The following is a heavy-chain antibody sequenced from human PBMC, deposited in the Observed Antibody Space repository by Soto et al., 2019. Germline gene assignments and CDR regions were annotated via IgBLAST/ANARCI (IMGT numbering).Heavy chain of an antibody. D-gene: IGHD3-10*01. Sequence: QVQLQESGPGLVKPSETLSLTCTVSGGSISSYYWSWIRQPPGKGLEWIGYIYYSGSTNYNPSLTSRVTISVDTSKNQFSLKLSSVTAADTAVYYCARDHGVYYGSGRGGAFDIWGQGTMVTVSS. CDR1: GGSISSYY. CDR2: IYYSGST. V-gene: IGHV4-59*01. J-gene: IGHJ3*02. CDR3: ARDHGVYYGSGRGGAFDI.